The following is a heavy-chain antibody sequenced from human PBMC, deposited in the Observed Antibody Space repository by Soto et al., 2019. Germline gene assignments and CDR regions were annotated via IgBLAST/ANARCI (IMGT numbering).Heavy chain of an antibody. J-gene: IGHJ6*02. Sequence: SETLSLTCTVSGGSISSSSYYWGWIRQPPGKGLEWIGSIYYSGSTYYNPSLKSRVTISVATSKNQFSLKLSSVTAADTAVYYCARIPVYDFWSGFSFRTADYGMDVWGQGTTVTVSS. CDR3: ARIPVYDFWSGFSFRTADYGMDV. CDR1: GGSISSSSYY. CDR2: IYYSGST. V-gene: IGHV4-39*01. D-gene: IGHD3-3*01.